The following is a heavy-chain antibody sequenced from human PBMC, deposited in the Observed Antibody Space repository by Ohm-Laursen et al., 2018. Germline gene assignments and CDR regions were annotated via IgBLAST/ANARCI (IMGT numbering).Heavy chain of an antibody. Sequence: SSVKVSCKTSAYTFTSYDINWVRQATGQGLEWMGWMNPNSGNTGYAQKFQGRVTMTRNTSISTAYMELSSLRSEDTAVYYCARGSYYYGSGSDYYGMDVWGQGTTVTVSS. CDR3: ARGSYYYGSGSDYYGMDV. J-gene: IGHJ6*02. D-gene: IGHD3-10*01. V-gene: IGHV1-8*01. CDR2: MNPNSGNT. CDR1: AYTFTSYD.